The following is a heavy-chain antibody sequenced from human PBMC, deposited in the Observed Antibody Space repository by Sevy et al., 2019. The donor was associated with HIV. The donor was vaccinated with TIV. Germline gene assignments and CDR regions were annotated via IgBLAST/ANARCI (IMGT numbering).Heavy chain of an antibody. CDR1: GFTFSNYA. V-gene: IGHV3-23*01. Sequence: GESLKISCAASGFTFSNYAMSWGRQAPGKGLEWVSSIRISGGNTYYADSVKGRFTISRDNSKNTLYLQMNSLRAEDTAVYYCAKEWTQLSDWYGELDYWGQGSLVTV. D-gene: IGHD6-19*01. J-gene: IGHJ4*02. CDR3: AKEWTQLSDWYGELDY. CDR2: IRISGGNT.